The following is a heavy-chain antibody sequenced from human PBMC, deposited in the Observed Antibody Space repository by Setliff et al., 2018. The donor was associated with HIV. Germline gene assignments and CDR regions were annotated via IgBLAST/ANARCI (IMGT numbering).Heavy chain of an antibody. D-gene: IGHD3-3*01. J-gene: IGHJ3*02. Sequence: SETLSLTCAVYGGSFSGYYWSWIRQPPGKGLEWIGEINHSGSTNYNPSLKSRVTISVDTSKNQFSLKLSSVTAADTAVYYCARRSDFWSEGDAFDIWGQGTMVIVSS. CDR2: INHSGST. CDR1: GGSFSGYY. CDR3: ARRSDFWSEGDAFDI. V-gene: IGHV4-34*01.